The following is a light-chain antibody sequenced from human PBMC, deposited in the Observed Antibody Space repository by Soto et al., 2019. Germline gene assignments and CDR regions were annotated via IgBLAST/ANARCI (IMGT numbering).Light chain of an antibody. CDR3: SSYTSSRTLLYV. CDR1: SSDVGGYQY. Sequence: QSALTQPASVSGSPGQSVTISCTGTSSDVGGYQYVTWYQQHPGKAPKLMIYEVSNRPSGVSNRFSGSKSGNTASLTIPGLQAEDEADYYCSSYTSSRTLLYVFGTGTKVTVL. J-gene: IGLJ1*01. V-gene: IGLV2-14*01. CDR2: EVS.